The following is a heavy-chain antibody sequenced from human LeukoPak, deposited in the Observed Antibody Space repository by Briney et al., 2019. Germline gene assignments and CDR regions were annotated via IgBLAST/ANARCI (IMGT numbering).Heavy chain of an antibody. CDR1: GGSFSGYY. Sequence: PSETLSLTCAVYGGSFSGYYGSWIRQPPGKGLEWIGEINHSGSTNYNPSLKSRITISVDTSKNQFSLKLSSVTAADTAVYYCARWVVAADYYYYMDVWGKGTTVTVSS. D-gene: IGHD2-15*01. CDR3: ARWVVAADYYYYMDV. CDR2: INHSGST. J-gene: IGHJ6*03. V-gene: IGHV4-34*01.